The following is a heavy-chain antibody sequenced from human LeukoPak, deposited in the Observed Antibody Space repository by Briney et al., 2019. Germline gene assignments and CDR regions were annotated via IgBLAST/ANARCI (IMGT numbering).Heavy chain of an antibody. J-gene: IGHJ4*02. V-gene: IGHV3-7*01. CDR3: ARGGIYYDGSGWDY. CDR1: GFTFTTYW. Sequence: GGSLRLSCAASGFTFTTYWMSWVRQLPGKGLEWVANINQDGTEKYYVDSVKGRFTFSRDNAKNSLDLQMNSLRAEDTAVYYCARGGIYYDGSGWDYWGQGALVTVSS. CDR2: INQDGTEK. D-gene: IGHD3-22*01.